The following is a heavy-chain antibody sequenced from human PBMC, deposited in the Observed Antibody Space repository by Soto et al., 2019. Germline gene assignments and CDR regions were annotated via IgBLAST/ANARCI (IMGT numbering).Heavy chain of an antibody. D-gene: IGHD6-19*01. Sequence: QVQLEQSGGEVKQPGSSVRVSCKTSGGTVSTYAINWVRQAQGQGLEWMGAIIPLFGTADYSQKFQGRVTITADESTSTAYMELSSLRFDDTAVYFCARPKGTYSSGYYYFDFWGQGTLVTVSS. V-gene: IGHV1-69*01. CDR2: IIPLFGTA. CDR1: GGTVSTYA. J-gene: IGHJ4*02. CDR3: ARPKGTYSSGYYYFDF.